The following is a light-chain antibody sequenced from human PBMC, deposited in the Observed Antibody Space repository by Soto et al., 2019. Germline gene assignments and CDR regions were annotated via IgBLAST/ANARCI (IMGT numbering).Light chain of an antibody. J-gene: IGKJ4*01. Sequence: EIVLTQSPATLSLSPGERATLSCRASQSVSSYLAWYQQKPGQAPRLLIYDTSNRATGIPARFSVSGSGTDFTLTISSLEPEDFAVYYCQQGNNWPLLTFGGGTKVEIK. V-gene: IGKV3-11*01. CDR2: DTS. CDR1: QSVSSY. CDR3: QQGNNWPLLT.